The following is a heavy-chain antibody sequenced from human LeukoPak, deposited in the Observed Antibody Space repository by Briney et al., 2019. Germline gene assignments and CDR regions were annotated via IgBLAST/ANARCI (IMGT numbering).Heavy chain of an antibody. CDR1: GYTFTGYY. D-gene: IGHD4-23*01. CDR2: INPNSGGT. Sequence: ASVKVSCKASGYTFTGYYMHWVRQAPGQGLEWMGWINPNSGGTNYAQKFQGRVTMTRDTSISTAYMELSRLGSDDTAVYYCARDLGYGGNSGVFQHWGQGTLVTVSS. CDR3: ARDLGYGGNSGVFQH. V-gene: IGHV1-2*02. J-gene: IGHJ1*01.